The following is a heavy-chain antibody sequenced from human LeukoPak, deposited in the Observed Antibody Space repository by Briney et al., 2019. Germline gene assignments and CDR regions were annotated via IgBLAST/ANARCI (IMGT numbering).Heavy chain of an antibody. CDR1: GFTLRSYT. V-gene: IGHV3-21*01. Sequence: GGSLRLSCAASGFTLRSYTMNWVRQAPGKGLEWVSSIGISSNKIYYADSVKGRFTISRDNAKNSLYLQMNSLRAEDTAVYYCARELGDGDPDYWGQGTLVTVSS. CDR3: ARELGDGDPDY. J-gene: IGHJ4*02. D-gene: IGHD4-17*01. CDR2: IGISSNKI.